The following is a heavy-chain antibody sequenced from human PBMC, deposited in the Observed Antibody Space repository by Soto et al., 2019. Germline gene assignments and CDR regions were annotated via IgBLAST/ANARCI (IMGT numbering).Heavy chain of an antibody. V-gene: IGHV1-3*01. CDR1: GYTFSSHA. D-gene: IGHD3-3*01. J-gene: IGHJ4*02. Sequence: ASVKVSCKASGYTFSSHAMHWVRQAPGRRLEWMGWINAGNGNTKYSQNFQGRVAITRDTSASTAYMELRSLRSEDTAVYYCARDGARITVFGVVYYFDYWGQGTLVTVSS. CDR2: INAGNGNT. CDR3: ARDGARITVFGVVYYFDY.